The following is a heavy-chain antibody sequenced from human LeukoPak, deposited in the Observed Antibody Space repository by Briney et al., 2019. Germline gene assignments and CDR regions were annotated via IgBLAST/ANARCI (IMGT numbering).Heavy chain of an antibody. V-gene: IGHV3-21*01. Sequence: PGGSLRLSCAASGFTFSSYAMHWVRQAPGKGLEWVSSISSSSSYIYYADSVKGRFTISRDNAKNSLYLQMNSLRAEDTAVYYCARVLHKRNYDSTTYYGYWGQGTLVTVSS. CDR1: GFTFSSYA. J-gene: IGHJ4*02. CDR2: ISSSSSYI. CDR3: ARVLHKRNYDSTTYYGY. D-gene: IGHD3-22*01.